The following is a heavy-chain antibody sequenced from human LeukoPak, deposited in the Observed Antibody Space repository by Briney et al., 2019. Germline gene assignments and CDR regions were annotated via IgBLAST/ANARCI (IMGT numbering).Heavy chain of an antibody. D-gene: IGHD2-2*01. CDR1: GYTFTSYY. CDR2: ISAYNGNT. J-gene: IGHJ4*02. Sequence: ASVKVSCKASGYTFTSYYMHWVRQAPGQGLEWMGWISAYNGNTNYAQKLQGRVTMTTDTSTSTAYMELRSLRSDDTAVYYCARAEYCSSTSCYSGGRLYSSSAGDYWGQGTLVTVSS. V-gene: IGHV1-18*04. CDR3: ARAEYCSSTSCYSGGRLYSSSAGDY.